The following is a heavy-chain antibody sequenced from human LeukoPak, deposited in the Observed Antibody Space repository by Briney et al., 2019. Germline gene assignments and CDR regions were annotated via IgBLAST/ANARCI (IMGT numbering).Heavy chain of an antibody. Sequence: PGGSLRLSCAASGFTFSTYAMSWVRQTPGKGLEWISAISGSGGTTYYADSVKGRFTISRDNSKNTLYLQMNSLRAEDTAVYYCARDRSTVTTIPDYWGQGTLVTVSS. V-gene: IGHV3-23*01. CDR1: GFTFSTYA. J-gene: IGHJ4*02. CDR3: ARDRSTVTTIPDY. D-gene: IGHD4-17*01. CDR2: ISGSGGTT.